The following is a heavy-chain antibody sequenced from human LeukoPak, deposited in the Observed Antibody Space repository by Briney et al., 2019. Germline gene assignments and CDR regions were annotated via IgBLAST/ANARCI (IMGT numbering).Heavy chain of an antibody. D-gene: IGHD3-3*01. V-gene: IGHV3-64D*06. J-gene: IGHJ4*02. CDR3: VEGGVVTTRPFDS. CDR1: GFTFIKYA. Sequence: PGGSLRLSCSASGFTFIKYAMHWVRQAPGKGLEYVSAISSDGGTTYYADSVKGRFTISRDNSKNTLDLQMSSLRAEDTAVYFCVEGGVVTTRPFDSWGQGTLVTVSS. CDR2: ISSDGGTT.